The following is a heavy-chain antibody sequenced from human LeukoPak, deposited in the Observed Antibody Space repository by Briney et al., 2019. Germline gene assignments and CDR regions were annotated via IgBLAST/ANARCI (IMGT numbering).Heavy chain of an antibody. V-gene: IGHV4-59*13. CDR3: ARDRDGIYYFDY. CDR2: IYNSGST. CDR1: GGSISHYY. D-gene: IGHD3-3*01. Sequence: SETLSLTCTVSGGSISHYYWNWIRQPPGKGLEWIGYIYNSGSTNYNPSLKSRVTISVDTPKNQFSLKLNSVTAADTALYYCARDRDGIYYFDYWGQGTLITVSS. J-gene: IGHJ4*02.